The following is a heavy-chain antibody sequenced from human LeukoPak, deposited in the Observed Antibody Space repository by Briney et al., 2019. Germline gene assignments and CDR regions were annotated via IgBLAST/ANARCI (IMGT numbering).Heavy chain of an antibody. CDR2: IYYSGST. CDR3: ARHPYAGNSVDFDY. J-gene: IGHJ4*02. V-gene: IGHV4-59*08. Sequence: SETLSLTCTVSGGSISSHYWSWIRQPPGKGLEWIGYIYYSGSTNYNPSLKSRVTISVDTSKNQFSLKLSSLTAADTAVYFCARHPYAGNSVDFDYWGQGTLVTVSS. CDR1: GGSISSHY. D-gene: IGHD4-23*01.